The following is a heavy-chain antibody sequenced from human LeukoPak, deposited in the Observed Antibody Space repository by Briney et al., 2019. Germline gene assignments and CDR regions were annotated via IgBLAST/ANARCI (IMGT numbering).Heavy chain of an antibody. D-gene: IGHD2/OR15-2a*01. CDR2: INPNSGGT. J-gene: IGHJ4*02. CDR3: ARATNSPYFDY. CDR1: VYTFTHYY. Sequence: ASVTVSCKASVYTFTHYYMHWVRQAPGQGLEGMGWINPNSGGTNYAQKFQGRVTMTRDTSITTAYMELNRLTSDDTAVYYCARATNSPYFDYWGQGTLVTASS. V-gene: IGHV1-2*02.